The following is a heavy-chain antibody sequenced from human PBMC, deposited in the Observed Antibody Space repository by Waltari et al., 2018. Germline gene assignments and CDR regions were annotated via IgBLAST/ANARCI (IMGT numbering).Heavy chain of an antibody. CDR3: ATYIGASIGTAAFDV. D-gene: IGHD5-12*01. CDR2: MSYHGDT. CDR1: GGSIPSNPHY. V-gene: IGHV4-39*02. Sequence: QLQLQESGPGLGKPSETLSLTCIVSGGSIPSNPHYWAWSRQPPGQGLEWIGTMSYHGDTYSSPSLKSRVTVSRDTSKNHLSLKLGSVTAADTAVYYCATYIGASIGTAAFDVWGQGTMVTVSS. J-gene: IGHJ3*01.